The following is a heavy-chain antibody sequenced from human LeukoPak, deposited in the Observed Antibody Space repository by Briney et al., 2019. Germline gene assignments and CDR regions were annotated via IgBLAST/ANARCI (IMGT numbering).Heavy chain of an antibody. J-gene: IGHJ4*02. Sequence: GGSLRLSCAASGFTFSSYSMNWVRQAPGKGLEWVSSISSSSYIYYADSVKGRFTISRDNAKNSLYLQMNSLRAEDTAVYYCARADIAVAGPNFDYWGQGTLVTVSS. V-gene: IGHV3-21*01. CDR1: GFTFSSYS. CDR2: ISSSSYI. D-gene: IGHD6-19*01. CDR3: ARADIAVAGPNFDY.